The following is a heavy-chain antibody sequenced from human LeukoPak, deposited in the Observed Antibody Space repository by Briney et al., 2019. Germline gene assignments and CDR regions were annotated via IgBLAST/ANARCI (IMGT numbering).Heavy chain of an antibody. CDR1: GFTFDDYA. CDR3: AKDKDWNYSGGFDY. Sequence: GRSLRLSCAASGFTFDDYAMHWVRQAPGKGLEWVSGISWNSGSIGYADSVKGRFTISRDNAKNSLYLQMNSLRAEDTALYYCAKDKDWNYSGGFDYWGQGTLVTVSS. D-gene: IGHD1-7*01. J-gene: IGHJ4*02. V-gene: IGHV3-9*01. CDR2: ISWNSGSI.